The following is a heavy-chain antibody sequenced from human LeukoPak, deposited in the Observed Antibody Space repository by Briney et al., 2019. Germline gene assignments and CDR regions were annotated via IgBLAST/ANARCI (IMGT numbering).Heavy chain of an antibody. V-gene: IGHV3-30*02. D-gene: IGHD2-2*01. J-gene: IGHJ4*02. Sequence: WGCLRLSCAASGFTFSSYGMHWVRQAPGKGLEWVAFIRYDGSNKYYADSVKGRFTISRDTPKNTLYLEMNNLRDEDTAVYYCAISTYDYWGQGTLVTVSS. CDR3: AISTYDY. CDR2: IRYDGSNK. CDR1: GFTFSSYG.